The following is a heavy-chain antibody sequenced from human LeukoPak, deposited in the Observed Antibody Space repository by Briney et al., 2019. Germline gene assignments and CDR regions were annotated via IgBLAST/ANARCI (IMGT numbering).Heavy chain of an antibody. CDR1: GGSISGHC. CDR2: INTSGST. D-gene: IGHD2/OR15-2a*01. V-gene: IGHV4-4*07. CDR3: ARGLSNVYDFNWFDS. Sequence: PSETLSLTCTVSGGSISGHCWTWTRQPAGKGLEWIGRINTSGSTRYNPSLNSRVTMSVDTSKNQFSLSLTSVTAADTAVYFCARGLSNVYDFNWFDSWGQGTLVTVSS. J-gene: IGHJ5*01.